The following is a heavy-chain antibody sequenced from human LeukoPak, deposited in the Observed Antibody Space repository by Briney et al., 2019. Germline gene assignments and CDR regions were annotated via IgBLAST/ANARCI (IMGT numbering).Heavy chain of an antibody. D-gene: IGHD3-16*01. CDR3: ARAVWRLRPPSFDY. V-gene: IGHV4-31*03. CDR2: INHSEST. J-gene: IGHJ4*02. Sequence: PSQTLSLTCTVSGGSISSGGYYWSWIRQHPGKGLEWIGEINHSESTNYNPSLKSRVTISVDTSKNQFSLKLSSVTAADTAVYYCARAVWRLRPPSFDYWGQGTLVTVSS. CDR1: GGSISSGGYY.